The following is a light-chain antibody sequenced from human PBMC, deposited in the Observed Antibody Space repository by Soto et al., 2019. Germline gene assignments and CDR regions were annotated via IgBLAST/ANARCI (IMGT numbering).Light chain of an antibody. CDR3: QNFRSSAIS. V-gene: IGKV1-13*02. CDR2: DAS. CDR1: QGIGSA. Sequence: AIQLTQSPSSLSASVGDRVSITCRASQGIGSALAWYQLKPGAAPALLIYDASTLESGVPSRFSGSRSGADFTLTISSLQPEDFATYYCQNFRSSAISVGGGTKV. J-gene: IGKJ4*01.